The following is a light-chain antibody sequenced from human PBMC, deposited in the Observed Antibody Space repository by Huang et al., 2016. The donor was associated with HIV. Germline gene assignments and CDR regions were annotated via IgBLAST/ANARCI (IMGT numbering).Light chain of an antibody. CDR1: QSIGTY. J-gene: IGKJ1*01. CDR3: QQIYSTPPWS. V-gene: IGKV1-39*01. CDR2: SAS. Sequence: IQMTQSPSSLSAFVGDRVTITCRASQSIGTYLNWYQLKIGKAPKLLIYSASYLQEGISTRFSGSGSGTDFTLTINSLQPEDIATYYCQQIYSTPPWSFDQGTKVEI.